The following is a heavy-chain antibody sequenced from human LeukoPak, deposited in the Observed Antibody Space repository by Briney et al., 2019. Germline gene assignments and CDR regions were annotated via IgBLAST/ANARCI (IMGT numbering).Heavy chain of an antibody. D-gene: IGHD3-22*01. J-gene: IGHJ4*02. V-gene: IGHV4-59*01. CDR2: IYSSGST. Sequence: PETLSLTCTVSGGSISSYVWSWIRQPPGTGLGWIGYIYSSGSTNYNPSLKSRVTISVDKSKNQFSLKLRSVTAADTAVYYCARSLGGYLYYFDYGGQGTLVTVS. CDR1: GGSISSYV. CDR3: ARSLGGYLYYFDY.